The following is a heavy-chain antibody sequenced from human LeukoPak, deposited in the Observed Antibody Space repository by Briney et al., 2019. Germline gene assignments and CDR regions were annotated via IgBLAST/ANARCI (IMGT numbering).Heavy chain of an antibody. Sequence: QPGGSLRLSCAASGFPFSSYVMTWVRQAPGKGLEWVSAISGSGGSTYYADSVKGRFTISRDNAENTLYLQMNSLRAEDTAVYYCGRRLSPDYWGQGTLVTVSS. CDR1: GFPFSSYV. V-gene: IGHV3-23*01. J-gene: IGHJ4*02. CDR2: ISGSGGST. CDR3: GRRLSPDY. D-gene: IGHD1-1*01.